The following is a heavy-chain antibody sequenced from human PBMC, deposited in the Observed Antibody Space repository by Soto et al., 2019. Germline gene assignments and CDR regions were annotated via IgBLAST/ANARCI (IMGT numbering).Heavy chain of an antibody. Sequence: SVKVSCKASGGTFSSYAISWVRQAPGQGLEWMGGIIPIFGTTNYAEKFRGRVSITADESTSTAYVELSSLRSEDTAVYYCAGSFTYGSGTFDAFDIWGPGTMVTVSS. D-gene: IGHD3-10*01. CDR2: IIPIFGTT. V-gene: IGHV1-69*13. J-gene: IGHJ3*02. CDR3: AGSFTYGSGTFDAFDI. CDR1: GGTFSSYA.